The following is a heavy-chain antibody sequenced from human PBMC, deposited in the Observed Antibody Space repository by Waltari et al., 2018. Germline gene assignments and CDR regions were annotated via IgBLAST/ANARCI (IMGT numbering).Heavy chain of an antibody. CDR3: ARHELGISQYYYNMYV. V-gene: IGHV1-69*12. CDR1: GDSFGGYG. D-gene: IGHD3-16*01. J-gene: IGHJ6*03. Sequence: HVPLVQSGAEVKKPGSSVKVSCKASGDSFGGYGISWVRLAPGQGLEWMGVSSPMLGRPELSQKFQERLTITADESTSTAYMELSSLSSEDTAIYYCARHELGISQYYYNMYVWGQGTTVTISS. CDR2: SSPMLGRP.